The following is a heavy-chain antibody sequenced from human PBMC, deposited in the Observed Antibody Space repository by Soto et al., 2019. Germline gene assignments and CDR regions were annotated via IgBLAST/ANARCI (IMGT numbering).Heavy chain of an antibody. CDR2: ISYDGSNK. Sequence: PGGSLRLSCAASGFTFISYGMHWVRQAPGKGLEWVAVISYDGSNKYYADSVKGRFTISRDNSKNTLYLQMNSLRAEDTAVYYCAKVGGRYYDSSGYTEGWFDPWGQGTLVPVSS. D-gene: IGHD3-22*01. CDR3: AKVGGRYYDSSGYTEGWFDP. V-gene: IGHV3-30*18. J-gene: IGHJ5*02. CDR1: GFTFISYG.